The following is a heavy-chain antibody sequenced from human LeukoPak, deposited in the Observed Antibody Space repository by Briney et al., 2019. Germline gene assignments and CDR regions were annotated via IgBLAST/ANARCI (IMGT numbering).Heavy chain of an antibody. CDR1: GGSISSSSYY. D-gene: IGHD4-23*01. V-gene: IGHV4-39*01. J-gene: IGHJ4*02. CDR3: ARYADYGGSTFDY. Sequence: SETLSLTCTVSGGSISSSSYYWGWIRQPPGKGLEWIGSIYYSGSTYYNPSLKSRVTISVDTSKNQFSLKLSSVTAADTAMYYCARYADYGGSTFDYWGQGTLVTVSS. CDR2: IYYSGST.